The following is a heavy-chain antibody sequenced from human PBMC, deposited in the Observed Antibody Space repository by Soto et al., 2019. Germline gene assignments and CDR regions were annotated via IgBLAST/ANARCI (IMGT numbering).Heavy chain of an antibody. CDR3: ARVTAVAV. CDR1: GFTFSSYA. V-gene: IGHV3-30-3*01. Sequence: GGSLRLSCAASGFTFSSYAMHWVRQAPGKALEWVAVISYDGSNKYYADSVKGRFTISRDNSKNTLYLQMNSLRAEDTAVYYCARVTAVAVWGQGTLVTVSS. J-gene: IGHJ4*02. D-gene: IGHD6-19*01. CDR2: ISYDGSNK.